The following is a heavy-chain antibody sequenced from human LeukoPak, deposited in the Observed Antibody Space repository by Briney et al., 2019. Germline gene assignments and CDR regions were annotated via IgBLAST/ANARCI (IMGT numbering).Heavy chain of an antibody. CDR2: IYYSGST. CDR1: DGSISSSSYY. Sequence: SETLSLTCTVSDGSISSSSYYWGWIRQPPGKGLEWIGSIYYSGSTYYNPSLKSRVTISVDTSKNQFSLKLSSVTAADTAVYYCARVGTTLYFDYWGQGTLVTVSS. D-gene: IGHD1-7*01. CDR3: ARVGTTLYFDY. V-gene: IGHV4-39*07. J-gene: IGHJ4*02.